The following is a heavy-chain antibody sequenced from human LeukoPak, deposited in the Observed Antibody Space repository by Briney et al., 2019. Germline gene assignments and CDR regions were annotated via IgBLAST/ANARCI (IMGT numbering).Heavy chain of an antibody. CDR2: ISSSSSTI. CDR3: ARDAGSGYFDY. J-gene: IGHJ4*02. D-gene: IGHD6-19*01. Sequence: GGSLRLSCAASGFTFGTYAMNWVRQAPGKGLEWVSYISSSSSTIYFPDSVKGRFTISRDNAKSSLYLQMNGLRDEDTAVYYCARDAGSGYFDYWGQGTLVTVSS. CDR1: GFTFGTYA. V-gene: IGHV3-48*02.